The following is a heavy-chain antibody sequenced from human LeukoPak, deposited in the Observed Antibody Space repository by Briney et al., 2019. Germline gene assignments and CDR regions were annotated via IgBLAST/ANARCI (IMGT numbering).Heavy chain of an antibody. D-gene: IGHD2-15*01. CDR2: TFYRGST. J-gene: IGHJ4*02. CDR1: GVSITTSTHY. V-gene: IGHV4-39*01. Sequence: SETLSLTCTVSGVSITTSTHYWAWIRQPPGKGLEWIASTFYRGSTYYNASLRSRVTLSVDTSMNQFSLKLSSVTASDTATFYCVRQGGWGGAASLIEFWGQGILVTVSS. CDR3: VRQGGWGGAASLIEF.